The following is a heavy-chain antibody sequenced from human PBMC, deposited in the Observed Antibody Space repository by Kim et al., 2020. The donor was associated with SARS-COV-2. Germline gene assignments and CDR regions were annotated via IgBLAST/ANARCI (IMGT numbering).Heavy chain of an antibody. J-gene: IGHJ4*01. V-gene: IGHV3-30*03. CDR3: ATRLRDSGCYQFHFDS. D-gene: IGHD2-15*01. CDR1: KVTLRDYG. Sequence: GGSLRLSCAASKVTLRDYGIHWVRQAPGKGLEWVALISSDGRRQYYVDSVKGRFTISRDNFKNTLSLQMNSLTPDDTAIYYCATRLRDSGCYQFHFDSWG. CDR2: ISSDGRRQ.